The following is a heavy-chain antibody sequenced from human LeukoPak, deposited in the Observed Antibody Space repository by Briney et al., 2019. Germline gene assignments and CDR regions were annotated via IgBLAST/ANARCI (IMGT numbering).Heavy chain of an antibody. D-gene: IGHD2-8*02. Sequence: SVKVSCKASGGTFSSYAISWVRQAPGQGLEWTGRIIPILGIANYAQKFQGRVTITADKSTSTAYMELSSLRSEDTAVYYCARTTPFYGTENWFDPWGQGTLVTVSS. J-gene: IGHJ5*02. CDR1: GGTFSSYA. V-gene: IGHV1-69*04. CDR3: ARTTPFYGTENWFDP. CDR2: IIPILGIA.